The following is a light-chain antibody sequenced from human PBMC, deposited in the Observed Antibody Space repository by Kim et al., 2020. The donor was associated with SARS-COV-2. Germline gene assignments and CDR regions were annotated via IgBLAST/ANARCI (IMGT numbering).Light chain of an antibody. J-gene: IGKJ2*01. CDR2: AAS. CDR1: QSISTY. V-gene: IGKV1-39*01. CDR3: QQYYRNLYT. Sequence: DIQMTRSPSSLSASVGDRVTITCRASQSISTYLNWYQQRPGKAPKLLIFAASSLQSGVPSRFSGFGSGTDFTLTISSLQPEDFATYYCQQYYRNLYTFGQGTKLEI.